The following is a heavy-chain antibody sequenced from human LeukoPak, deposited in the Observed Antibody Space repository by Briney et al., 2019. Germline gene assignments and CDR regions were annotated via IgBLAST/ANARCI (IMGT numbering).Heavy chain of an antibody. CDR1: EYVFNDYW. J-gene: IGHJ3*02. CDR2: IYPGDSQT. Sequence: GEPLKISCKGSEYVFNDYWIGWVRQMPGKGLEWMGVIYPGDSQTRYSPSLQGQVTISADKSITTAYLQWSSLKASDTAMYYCARHGTPAAAGSAFDIWGQGTMVTV. CDR3: ARHGTPAAAGSAFDI. V-gene: IGHV5-51*01. D-gene: IGHD6-13*01.